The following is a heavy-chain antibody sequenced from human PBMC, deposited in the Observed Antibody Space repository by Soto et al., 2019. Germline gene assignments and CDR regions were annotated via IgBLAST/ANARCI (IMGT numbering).Heavy chain of an antibody. Sequence: ASVKVSCKASGYTFTSYGISWVRQAPGQGLEWMGWISAYNGNTNYARKLQGRVTMTTDTSTSTAYMELRSLRSDDTAVYYCARDQDFWSGYSNNYYYGMDVWGQGTTVTVSS. J-gene: IGHJ6*02. V-gene: IGHV1-18*01. CDR3: ARDQDFWSGYSNNYYYGMDV. CDR2: ISAYNGNT. D-gene: IGHD3-3*01. CDR1: GYTFTSYG.